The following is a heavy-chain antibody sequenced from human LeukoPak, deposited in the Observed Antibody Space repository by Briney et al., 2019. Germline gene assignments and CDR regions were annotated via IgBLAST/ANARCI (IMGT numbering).Heavy chain of an antibody. CDR3: ARGGTTVTSSFDY. CDR2: INPNSGGT. CDR1: GYTFTGYY. D-gene: IGHD4-17*01. Sequence: ASVKVSCKASGYTFTGYYMHWVRQAPGQGLEWMGWINPNSGGTNYAQKFQGRVTMTRDTSTSTVYMELSSLRSEDTAVYYCARGGTTVTSSFDYWGQGTLVTVSS. V-gene: IGHV1-2*02. J-gene: IGHJ4*02.